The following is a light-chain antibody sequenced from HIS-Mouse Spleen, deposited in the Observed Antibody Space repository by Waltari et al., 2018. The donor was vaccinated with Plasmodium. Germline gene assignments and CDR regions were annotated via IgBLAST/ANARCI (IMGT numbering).Light chain of an antibody. V-gene: IGLV2-8*01. Sequence: QSALTQPPSASGSPAQSVTISCTGTSSDVGGYNYVSWYQQHPGKAPKLMIYEVSKRPSGVPDRFSGSNSGNTATLTISGTQAMDEADYYCQAWDSSTAWVFGGGTKLTVL. J-gene: IGLJ2*01. CDR3: QAWDSSTAWV. CDR1: SSDVGGYNY. CDR2: EVS.